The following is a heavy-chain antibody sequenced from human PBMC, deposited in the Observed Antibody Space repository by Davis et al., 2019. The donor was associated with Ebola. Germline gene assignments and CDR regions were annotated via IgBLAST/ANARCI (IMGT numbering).Heavy chain of an antibody. V-gene: IGHV4-59*01. CDR3: ARDIYGDYARFDP. Sequence: PSETLSLTCTVSGGSISSYYWSWIRQPPGKGLEWIGYIYYSGSTNYNPSLKSRVTISVDTSKNQFSLKLSSVTAADTAVYYCARDIYGDYARFDPWGQGTLVTVSS. J-gene: IGHJ5*02. CDR1: GGSISSYY. D-gene: IGHD4-17*01. CDR2: IYYSGST.